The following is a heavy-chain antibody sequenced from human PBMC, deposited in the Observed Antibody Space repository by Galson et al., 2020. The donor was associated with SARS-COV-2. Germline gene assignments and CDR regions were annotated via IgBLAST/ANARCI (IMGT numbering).Heavy chain of an antibody. J-gene: IGHJ4*02. Sequence: GGSLRLSCAASGFTFSNYAMHWVRQAPGKGLEWVTVIWNDGTSKHYVDSVKGRFTISRDNSKNTLYLQMDSLSAEDTAVYYCAKDQASTTSMYFLDYWGQGTLVTVSS. CDR1: GFTFSNYA. V-gene: IGHV3-33*06. D-gene: IGHD4-4*01. CDR2: IWNDGTSK. CDR3: AKDQASTTSMYFLDY.